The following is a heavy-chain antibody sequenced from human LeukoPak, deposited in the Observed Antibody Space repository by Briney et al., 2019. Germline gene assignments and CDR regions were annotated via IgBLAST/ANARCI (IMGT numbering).Heavy chain of an antibody. CDR1: GFTFSRYA. CDR2: ISSDGSNK. D-gene: IGHD3-22*01. CDR3: ARGLDVY. Sequence: TGGSLRLSCAASGFTFSRYALHWVRQAPGKGLEWVAVISSDGSNKYYAGSVEGRFTISRDNYNNTLLLQMNSLRAEDTAVYYCARGLDVYWGQGTLVTVSS. V-gene: IGHV3-30-3*01. J-gene: IGHJ4*02.